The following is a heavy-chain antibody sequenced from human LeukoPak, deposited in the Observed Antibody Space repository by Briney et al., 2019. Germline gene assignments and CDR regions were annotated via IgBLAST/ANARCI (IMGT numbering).Heavy chain of an antibody. V-gene: IGHV3-23*01. J-gene: IGHJ3*02. Sequence: GGSLRLSCAASGFTFSIYAMSWVRQAPGKGLEWVSTLTFSGGSTYYADSVKGRFTISRDNSKNTLYLQMNSLRAEDTAVYYCAKNPGQWLVAGDGFDIWGQGTMVTVSS. D-gene: IGHD6-19*01. CDR1: GFTFSIYA. CDR2: LTFSGGST. CDR3: AKNPGQWLVAGDGFDI.